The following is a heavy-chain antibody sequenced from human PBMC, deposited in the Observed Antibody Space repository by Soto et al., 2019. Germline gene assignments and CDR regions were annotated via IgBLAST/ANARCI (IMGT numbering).Heavy chain of an antibody. CDR3: AWSIVVVTALDY. CDR1: GYTFTSYA. J-gene: IGHJ4*02. CDR2: INAGNGNT. D-gene: IGHD2-21*02. V-gene: IGHV1-3*05. Sequence: QVQLVQSGAEEKKPGASVKVSCKASGYTFTSYAMHWVRQAPGQRLEWMGWINAGNGNTKYSQKFQGRVTITRDTYASTAYMELSSLRSEDTAVYYCAWSIVVVTALDYWGQGTLVTVSS.